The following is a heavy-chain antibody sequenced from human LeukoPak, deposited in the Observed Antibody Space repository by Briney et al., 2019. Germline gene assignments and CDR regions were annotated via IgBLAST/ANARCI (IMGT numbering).Heavy chain of an antibody. V-gene: IGHV1-8*01. CDR2: MNANSGNT. J-gene: IGHJ3*02. CDR3: GMYSPQRRNSFDI. D-gene: IGHD2-21*01. Sequence: GASVKVSCKASGYTFTNYDINWVRQSTGQGLEWMGWMNANSGNTGYAQKFRGRVTATRDTSINTAYMELSSLTSEDTAIYYCGMYSPQRRNSFDIWGQGTVVTLS. CDR1: GYTFTNYD.